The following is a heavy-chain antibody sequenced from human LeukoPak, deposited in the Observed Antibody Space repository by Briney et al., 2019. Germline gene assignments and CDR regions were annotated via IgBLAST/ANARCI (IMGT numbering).Heavy chain of an antibody. CDR3: ASCPSCYGGVYWYFDL. V-gene: IGHV1-46*01. CDR2: INPSGGST. Sequence: GASVKVSCKASGYTFTSYYMHWVRQAPGQGLEWMGIINPSGGSTSYAQKFQGRVTMTRDMSTSTVYMELSSLRSEDTAVYYCASCPSCYGGVYWYFDLWGRGTLVTVSS. CDR1: GYTFTSYY. J-gene: IGHJ2*01. D-gene: IGHD2-2*01.